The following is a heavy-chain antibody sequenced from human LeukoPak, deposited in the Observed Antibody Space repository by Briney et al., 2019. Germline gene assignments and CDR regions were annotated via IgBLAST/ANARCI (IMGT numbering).Heavy chain of an antibody. Sequence: GGSLRLSCAASGFTFSSYSMNWVRQAPGKGLEWVSYISSSSSTIYYADSVKGRFTISRDNAKNSLYLQMNSLRAEDTAVYYCARRLVGGFGYWGQGTLVTVSS. CDR3: ARRLVGGFGY. V-gene: IGHV3-48*01. J-gene: IGHJ4*02. CDR2: ISSSSSTI. CDR1: GFTFSSYS. D-gene: IGHD2-2*01.